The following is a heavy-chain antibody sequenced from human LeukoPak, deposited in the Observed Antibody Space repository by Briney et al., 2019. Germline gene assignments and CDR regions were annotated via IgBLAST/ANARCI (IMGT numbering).Heavy chain of an antibody. J-gene: IGHJ5*02. Sequence: SVTVSFKASGGTFLRYTINWVRQAPGQGGEWMGGSIPIFDRTNYARNFQGRVTITADKSTTTVYMELTSLRSDDTAVYYCSGDLNWHHDSWGQGTLVTVSA. CDR1: GGTFLRYT. D-gene: IGHD3-16*01. V-gene: IGHV1-69*06. CDR3: SGDLNWHHDS. CDR2: SIPIFDRT.